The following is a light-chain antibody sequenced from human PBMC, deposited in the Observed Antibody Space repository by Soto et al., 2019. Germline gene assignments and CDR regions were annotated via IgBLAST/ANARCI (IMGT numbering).Light chain of an antibody. Sequence: EILMTQSPATVSVSPGDRSTLSCRASQSVSRKLAWYQHKPGQAPRLLIYDTSTRAADIPARFSGRGSGTDFTLTISSLQSEDLAVYYCQQYNHWRSISFGQGTRLE. J-gene: IGKJ5*01. V-gene: IGKV3-15*01. CDR3: QQYNHWRSIS. CDR1: QSVSRK. CDR2: DTS.